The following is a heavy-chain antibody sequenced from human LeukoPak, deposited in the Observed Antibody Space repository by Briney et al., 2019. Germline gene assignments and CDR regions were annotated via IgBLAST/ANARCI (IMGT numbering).Heavy chain of an antibody. J-gene: IGHJ5*02. CDR3: ARVREDYDSSGYRYNWFDP. D-gene: IGHD3-22*01. V-gene: IGHV1-3*01. Sequence: GASVKVSCKTSGYTFTNNAVHWVRQAPGQRLEFVGWINVGNGDTQYSQKFQGRVTITRDTSASTAYMELSSLRSEDTAVYYCARVREDYDSSGYRYNWFDPWGQGTLVTVSS. CDR2: INVGNGDT. CDR1: GYTFTNNA.